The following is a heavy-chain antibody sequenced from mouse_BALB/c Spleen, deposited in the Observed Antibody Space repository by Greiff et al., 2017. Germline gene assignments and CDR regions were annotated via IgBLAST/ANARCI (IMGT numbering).Heavy chain of an antibody. CDR2: ISSGSSTI. CDR3: ARWYYAMDY. CDR1: GFTFSSFG. J-gene: IGHJ4*01. Sequence: EVKLVESGGGLVQPGGSLKLSCAASGFTFSSFGMHWVRQAPEKGLEWVAYISSGSSTIYYADTVKGRFTISRDNPKNTLFLQMTSLRSEDTAMYYCARWYYAMDYWGQGTSVTVSS. V-gene: IGHV5-17*02.